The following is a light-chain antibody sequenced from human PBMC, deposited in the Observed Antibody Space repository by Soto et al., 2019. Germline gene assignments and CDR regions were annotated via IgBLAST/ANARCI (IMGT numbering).Light chain of an antibody. CDR3: QHSYSTPT. J-gene: IGKJ5*01. CDR2: AAS. Sequence: DIQMTQSPSSLSASVGDRVTITCRASQSSSSYLNWYQQKPGKAPKLLIYAASSLQSVVPSRFSGSGSGTDFTLTISSLKPEYFATYYCQHSYSTPTFGQGTRLEIK. CDR1: QSSSSY. V-gene: IGKV1-39*01.